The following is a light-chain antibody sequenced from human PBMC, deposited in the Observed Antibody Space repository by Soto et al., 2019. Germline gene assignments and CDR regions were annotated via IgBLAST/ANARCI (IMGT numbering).Light chain of an antibody. V-gene: IGKV1-9*01. Sequence: IQLTQSPSFLSASVGDRVTITCRASQGISTYLAWYQQKPGIAPKLLIYAASTLQSGVPSRFSGRGSGTEFTLTLSSLQPEDFATYYCQQLNAYPLTFGGGTKVDIK. CDR3: QQLNAYPLT. CDR2: AAS. J-gene: IGKJ4*01. CDR1: QGISTY.